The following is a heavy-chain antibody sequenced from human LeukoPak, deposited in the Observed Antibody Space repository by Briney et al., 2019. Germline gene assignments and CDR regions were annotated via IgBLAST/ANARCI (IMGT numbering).Heavy chain of an antibody. D-gene: IGHD5-24*01. CDR1: GFTFSSYS. CDR3: ARXPPXDGYNYGYFDY. CDR2: ISSSSSYI. Sequence: GGSLRLSCAASGFTFSSYSMNWVRQAPGKGLEWVSSISSSSSYIYYADSVKGRFTISRDNAKNSLYLQMNSLRAEDTAVYYCARXPPXDGYNYGYFDYWGQGTLVTVSS. J-gene: IGHJ4*02. V-gene: IGHV3-21*01.